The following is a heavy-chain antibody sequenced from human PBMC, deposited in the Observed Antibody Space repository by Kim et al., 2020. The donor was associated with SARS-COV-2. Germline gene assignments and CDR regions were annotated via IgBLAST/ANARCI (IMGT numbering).Heavy chain of an antibody. CDR1: GFTFSSYA. V-gene: IGHV3-30-3*01. D-gene: IGHD2-2*02. CDR3: ARDRYQLLYPPHYYYGMDV. CDR2: ISYDGSNK. J-gene: IGHJ6*02. Sequence: GGSLRLSCAASGFTFSSYAMHWVRQAPGKGLEWVAVISYDGSNKYYADSVKGRFTISRDNSKNTLYLQMNSLRAEDTAVYYCARDRYQLLYPPHYYYGMDVWGQGTTVTVSS.